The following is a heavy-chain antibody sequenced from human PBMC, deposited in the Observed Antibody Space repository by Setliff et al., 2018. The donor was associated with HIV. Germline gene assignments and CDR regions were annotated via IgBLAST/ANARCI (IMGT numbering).Heavy chain of an antibody. CDR2: ISAYHGNT. CDR3: ARARLQGIVTAVGPRDNCLDP. D-gene: IGHD1-26*01. J-gene: IGHJ5*02. CDR1: GYSFINYG. V-gene: IGHV1-18*01. Sequence: ASVKVSCKASGYSFINYGISWVRQAPGQGLEWMGWISAYHGNTDYAPRLLGRVTMTTDTSTSTAYMELRSLSSDDTAVYYCARARLQGIVTAVGPRDNCLDPWGQGTRVTVSS.